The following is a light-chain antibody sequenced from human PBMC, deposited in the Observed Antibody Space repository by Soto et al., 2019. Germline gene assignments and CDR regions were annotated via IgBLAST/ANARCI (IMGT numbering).Light chain of an antibody. V-gene: IGLV1-51*01. CDR3: GTWDSSLSAVV. CDR1: NSNIGNNY. Sequence: QSVLTQPPSVSAASGQTVTISCSGSNSNIGNNYVSWYQQLPGTAPRLLIYDNNKRPSGTPDRFSGSKSGTSATLGITGLQTGDEADYYCGTWDSSLSAVVFGGGTKLTVL. CDR2: DNN. J-gene: IGLJ2*01.